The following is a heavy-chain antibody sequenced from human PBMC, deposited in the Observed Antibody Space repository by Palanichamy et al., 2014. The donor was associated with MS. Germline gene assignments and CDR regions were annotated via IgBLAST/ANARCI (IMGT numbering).Heavy chain of an antibody. CDR3: AKDIIAYYDILTGYFSAFDI. J-gene: IGHJ3*02. Sequence: EVQLXESGEGLVQPGRSLRLSCAASGFTFDDYAMYWVRQAPGKGLEWVSGISWNSGSIGYADSVKGRFTISRDNAKNSLYLQMNSLRAEDTALYYCAKDIIAYYDILTGYFSAFDIWGQGTMVTVSS. V-gene: IGHV3-9*01. CDR2: ISWNSGSI. CDR1: GFTFDDYA. D-gene: IGHD3-9*01.